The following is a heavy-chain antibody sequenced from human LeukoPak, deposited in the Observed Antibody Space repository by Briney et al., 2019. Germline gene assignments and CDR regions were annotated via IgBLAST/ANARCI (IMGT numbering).Heavy chain of an antibody. V-gene: IGHV1-8*03. J-gene: IGHJ6*03. CDR1: GYTFTSYD. CDR2: MNPNSGNT. Sequence: ASVKVSCKASGYTFTSYDINWVRQATGQGLEWMGWMNPNSGNTGYAQKFQGRVTITRNTSKGTAYMELSSLRSEDTAVYYCARGLRLPTQARYYYYYMDVWGKGTTVTVSS. CDR3: ARGLRLPTQARYYYYYMDV.